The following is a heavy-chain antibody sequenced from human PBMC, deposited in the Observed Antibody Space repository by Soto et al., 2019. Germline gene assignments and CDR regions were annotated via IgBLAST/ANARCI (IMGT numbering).Heavy chain of an antibody. J-gene: IGHJ4*02. CDR1: GFTFSTYG. V-gene: IGHV3-30*18. CDR3: AKTITTYSGDSRGRGALVDY. D-gene: IGHD3-22*01. CDR2: ISSDGKSE. Sequence: MQLLESGGGLVQPGGSLRLSCAASGFTFSTYGMHWVRQPPGKGLEWVAVISSDGKSEHYADPVKGRFSISRDNSKNTLSLQMNSLRVEDTAVYYCAKTITTYSGDSRGRGALVDYWGQGTLVTVSS.